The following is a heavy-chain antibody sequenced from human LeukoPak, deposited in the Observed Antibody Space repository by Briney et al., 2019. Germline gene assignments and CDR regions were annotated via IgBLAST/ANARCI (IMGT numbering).Heavy chain of an antibody. CDR1: GFTFTNYW. Sequence: GGSLRLSCAASGFTFTNYWMSWVRQAPGKGLEWVANIKQDGSVKYYVDSVKGRFTISRDNAKNSLYLQMNSLRAEDTAVYYCARDAYRDRYFDYWGQGTLVTVSS. J-gene: IGHJ4*02. CDR2: IKQDGSVK. D-gene: IGHD4-11*01. CDR3: ARDAYRDRYFDY. V-gene: IGHV3-7*01.